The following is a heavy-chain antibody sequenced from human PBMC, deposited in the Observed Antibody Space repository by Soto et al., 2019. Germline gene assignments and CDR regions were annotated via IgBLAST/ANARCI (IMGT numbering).Heavy chain of an antibody. CDR2: IDPSDSYT. CDR3: ARLAPVRTYYDFWSGYSPVYYGMDV. CDR1: GYSFTSYW. D-gene: IGHD3-3*01. J-gene: IGHJ6*02. V-gene: IGHV5-10-1*01. Sequence: GESLKISCKGSGYSFTSYWISRVRQMPGKGLEWMGRIDPSDSYTNYSPSFQGHVTISADKSISTAYLQWSSLKASDTAMYYCARLAPVRTYYDFWSGYSPVYYGMDVWGQGTTVTVSS.